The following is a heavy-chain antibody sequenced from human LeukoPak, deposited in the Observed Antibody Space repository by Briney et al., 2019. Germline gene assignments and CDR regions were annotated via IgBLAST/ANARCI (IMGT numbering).Heavy chain of an antibody. V-gene: IGHV4-39*02. Sequence: PSETLSSTCTVSGGSISSSTYYWGWIRQPPGKGLEWIGSIYYTGSTYYNPSLKSRVTISVDTSKNQLSLNLTSVTAADTAIYYCSRESGAFCPFGYWGQRTLVIVPP. CDR1: GGSISSSTYY. CDR2: IYYTGST. J-gene: IGHJ4*02. D-gene: IGHD1-26*01. CDR3: SRESGAFCPFGY.